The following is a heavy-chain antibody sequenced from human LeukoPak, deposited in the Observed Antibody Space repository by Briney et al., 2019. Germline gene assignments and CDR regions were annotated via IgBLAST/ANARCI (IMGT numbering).Heavy chain of an antibody. J-gene: IGHJ5*02. V-gene: IGHV1-69*04. CDR2: IIPIFGIA. CDR3: AGVASWREYNWFDP. Sequence: GASVKVSCKASGGTFSSYAISWVRQAPGQGLEWMGRIIPIFGIANYAQKFQGRVTITADKSTSTAYMELSSLRSEDTAVYYCAGVASWREYNWFDPWGQGTLVTVSS. CDR1: GGTFSSYA.